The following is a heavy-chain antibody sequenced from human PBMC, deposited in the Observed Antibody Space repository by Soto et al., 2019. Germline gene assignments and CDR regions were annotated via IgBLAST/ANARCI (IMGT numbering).Heavy chain of an antibody. J-gene: IGHJ6*03. CDR2: IYYSGST. V-gene: IGHV4-59*01. D-gene: IGHD2-2*01. CDR3: AREVRDIVVVPAAMPYYYYYMDV. Sequence: PETLSITCTVSGVSSRSYYFSWLRQPLGKVLEWIGYIYYSGSTNYNPSLKSRVTISVDTSKNQFSLKLSSVTAADTAVYYCAREVRDIVVVPAAMPYYYYYMDVWGKGTTVT. CDR1: GVSSRSYY.